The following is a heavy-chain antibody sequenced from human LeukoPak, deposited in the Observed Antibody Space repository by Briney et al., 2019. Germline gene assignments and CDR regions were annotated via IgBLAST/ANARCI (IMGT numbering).Heavy chain of an antibody. CDR1: GFTFSSYS. V-gene: IGHV3-21*01. J-gene: IGHJ6*02. CDR2: IRSSSSYI. D-gene: IGHD5-12*01. Sequence: GGSLRLSCAASGFTFSSYSMNWVRQAPGKGLEWVSSIRSSSSYIYYADSVKGRFTISRDNAKNSLYLQMNSLRAEDTAVYYCARDLVATPYYYYGMDVWGQGTTVIVSS. CDR3: ARDLVATPYYYYGMDV.